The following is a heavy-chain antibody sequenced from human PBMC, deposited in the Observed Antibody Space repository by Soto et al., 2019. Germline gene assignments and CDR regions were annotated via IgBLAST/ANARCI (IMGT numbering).Heavy chain of an antibody. V-gene: IGHV2-5*02. D-gene: IGHD3-3*01. CDR1: GFSLTTRGMG. J-gene: IGHJ5*02. CDR3: THGSGFS. Sequence: QITLKESGRTLVKPTQTLTLTCSFSGFSLTTRGMGVGWIRQPPGKALEWLALIYWDDDKRYSPSLKSRLTITKDTSKNQVVLTMSKVDPVDTGTYYCTHGSGFSWGQGTLVTVSS. CDR2: IYWDDDK.